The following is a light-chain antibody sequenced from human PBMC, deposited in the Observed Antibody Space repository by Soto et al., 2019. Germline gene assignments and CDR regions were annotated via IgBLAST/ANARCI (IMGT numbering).Light chain of an antibody. J-gene: IGLJ2*01. V-gene: IGLV2-23*02. CDR2: EVS. Sequence: QSALTQPASVSGSPGQSITISCIGTSSDVGSYNLVSWYQQHPGKAPKVLIYEVSERPSGVSNRFSGSKSGNTASLTISGLQAEDEAEYYCSSYAGYSTSVVFGGGTQLTVL. CDR3: SSYAGYSTSVV. CDR1: SSDVGSYNL.